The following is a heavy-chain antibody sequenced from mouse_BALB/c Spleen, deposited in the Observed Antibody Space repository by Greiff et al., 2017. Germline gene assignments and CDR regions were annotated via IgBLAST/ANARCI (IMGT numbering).Heavy chain of an antibody. CDR3: DGTREDYFDY. V-gene: IGHV5-17*02. Sequence: DVHLAESGGGLVQPGGSRKLSCAASGFTFSSFGMHWVRQAPEKGLEWVAYISSGSSTIYYADTVKGRFTISRDNPKNTLFLQMNSLRSEDTAMYYCDGTREDYFDYWGQGTPLTVSS. CDR1: GFTFSSFG. CDR2: ISSGSSTI. J-gene: IGHJ2*01.